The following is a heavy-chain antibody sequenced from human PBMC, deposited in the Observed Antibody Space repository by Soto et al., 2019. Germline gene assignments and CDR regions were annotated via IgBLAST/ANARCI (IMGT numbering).Heavy chain of an antibody. D-gene: IGHD3-10*01. V-gene: IGHV1-58*01. J-gene: IGHJ5*02. Sequence: SVKFSCKASGFTFTSSAVQWVRQARGQRLEWIGWIVVGSGNTNYAQKFQERVTITRDMSTSTAYMELSSLRSEDTAVYYCAADLSGSVYNWFDPWGQGTLVTVSS. CDR2: IVVGSGNT. CDR1: GFTFTSSA. CDR3: AADLSGSVYNWFDP.